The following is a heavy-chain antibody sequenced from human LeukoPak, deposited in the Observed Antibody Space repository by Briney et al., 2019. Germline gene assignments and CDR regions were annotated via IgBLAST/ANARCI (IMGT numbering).Heavy chain of an antibody. CDR1: GGSFSGYY. CDR2: VNHSGST. D-gene: IGHD6-13*01. J-gene: IGHJ3*01. Sequence: SETLSLTCAVYGGSFSGYYWSWIRRPPGKGLEWIGEVNHSGSTNYNPSLKSRVTISVDTSKNQFSLKLSSVTAADTAVYYCARLGVKGIAVWGQGTMVTVSS. V-gene: IGHV4-34*01. CDR3: ARLGVKGIAV.